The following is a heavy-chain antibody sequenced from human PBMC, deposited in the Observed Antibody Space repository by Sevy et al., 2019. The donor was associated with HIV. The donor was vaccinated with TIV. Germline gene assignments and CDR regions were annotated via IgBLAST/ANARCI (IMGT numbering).Heavy chain of an antibody. V-gene: IGHV1-18*01. CDR2: ISDYNGHT. Sequence: ASVKVSCKAFGYTLSNYAFSWVRQAPGQGLEWMGWISDYNGHTNYPQNFQDRVTMTTDISTSTAYMELRSLRSDDTAVYYCARLFSGYMDVWGKGTTVTVSS. J-gene: IGHJ6*03. CDR1: GYTLSNYA. CDR3: ARLFSGYMDV. D-gene: IGHD3-10*02.